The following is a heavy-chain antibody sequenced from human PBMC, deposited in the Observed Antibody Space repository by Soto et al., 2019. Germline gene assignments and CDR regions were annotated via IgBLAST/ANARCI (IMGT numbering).Heavy chain of an antibody. CDR3: ARDIRGYSRAFDY. J-gene: IGHJ4*02. CDR2: IYSSGST. CDR1: GDSVTSENYY. Sequence: SETLSLTCTVSGDSVTSENYYWTWIRQSPGKGLEWIGYIYSSGSTNYNPSLKNRVTISLDTSRNQFSLKLTSVTAADTAVYYCARDIRGYSRAFDYWGQGTLVTVSS. D-gene: IGHD5-18*01. V-gene: IGHV4-61*01.